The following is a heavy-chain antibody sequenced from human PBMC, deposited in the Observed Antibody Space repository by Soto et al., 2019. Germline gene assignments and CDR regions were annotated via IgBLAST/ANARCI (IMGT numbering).Heavy chain of an antibody. CDR3: ARMDSSASGWFHT. V-gene: IGHV4-31*11. CDR1: GYSISAGGYY. CDR2: FYPSGRI. J-gene: IGHJ5*02. Sequence: SETLSLTCVVSGYSISAGGYYWSWLRQHPGKGLEWIGSFYPSGRIIYNPSLRSRVSISGDTSNNQFSMRLTSVTAADTARYYCARMDSSASGWFHTWGQGTQVTVSS. D-gene: IGHD3-22*01.